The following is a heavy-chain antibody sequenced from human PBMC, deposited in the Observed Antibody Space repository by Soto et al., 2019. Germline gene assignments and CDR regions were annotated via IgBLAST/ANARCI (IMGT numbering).Heavy chain of an antibody. CDR1: GYTFTGYY. Sequence: VASVKVSCKASGYTFTGYYMHRVRQAPGQGLDWMGWINPNSGGTNYAQKFQGRVTMTRDTSISTAYMELSRLRSDDTAVYYCAIKAWIQLWSNRDYYYGMDVWGQGTTVTVSS. V-gene: IGHV1-2*02. J-gene: IGHJ6*02. CDR3: AIKAWIQLWSNRDYYYGMDV. CDR2: INPNSGGT. D-gene: IGHD5-18*01.